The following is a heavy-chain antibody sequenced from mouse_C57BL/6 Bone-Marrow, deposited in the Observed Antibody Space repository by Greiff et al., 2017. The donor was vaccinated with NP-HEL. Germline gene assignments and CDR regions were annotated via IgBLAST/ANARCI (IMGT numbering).Heavy chain of an antibody. CDR1: GYTFTSYW. Sequence: QVQLKQPGAGLVMPEASVKLSCKASGYTFTSYWMHWVKQRPGQGLEWIGEIDPSDSYTNYNQKFKGKSTLTVDKSSSTAYMQLSSLTSEDSAVYYCAISRWLLQFAYWGQGTLVTVSA. CDR2: IDPSDSYT. CDR3: AISRWLLQFAY. D-gene: IGHD2-3*01. J-gene: IGHJ3*01. V-gene: IGHV1-69*01.